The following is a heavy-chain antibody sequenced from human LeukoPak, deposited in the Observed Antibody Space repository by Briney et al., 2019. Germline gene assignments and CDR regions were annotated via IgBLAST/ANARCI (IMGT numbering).Heavy chain of an antibody. CDR3: ARGHRDSSGYSFDY. V-gene: IGHV1-8*01. J-gene: IGHJ4*02. Sequence: GASVKVSCKASGYTFTSYDINWVRQATGQGLEWMGWMNPNSGNTGYAQKFQGRVTMTRNTSISTAYMELGSLRSEDTAVYYCARGHRDSSGYSFDYWGQGTLVTVSS. D-gene: IGHD3-22*01. CDR2: MNPNSGNT. CDR1: GYTFTSYD.